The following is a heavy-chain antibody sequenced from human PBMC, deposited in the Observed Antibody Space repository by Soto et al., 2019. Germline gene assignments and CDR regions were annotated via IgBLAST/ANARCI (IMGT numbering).Heavy chain of an antibody. V-gene: IGHV1-69*01. J-gene: IGHJ6*02. CDR2: IIPIFGTA. CDR1: GGTFSSYA. CDR3: ARDLFGTLWFGEHPLGMVV. Sequence: QVQLVQSGAEVKKPGSSVKVSCKASGGTFSSYAISWVRQAPGQGLEWMGGIIPIFGTANYAQKFQGRVTITADESTSTADMERSSLGSQDTAVYYCARDLFGTLWFGEHPLGMVVWCQETTVTVSS. D-gene: IGHD3-10*01.